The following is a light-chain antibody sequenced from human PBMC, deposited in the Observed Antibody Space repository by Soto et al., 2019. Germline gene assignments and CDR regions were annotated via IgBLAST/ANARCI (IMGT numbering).Light chain of an antibody. Sequence: DIQMTQSPSSLSASVGDRVTITCQASQEISNYVNWYQQKPGKAPNLLVYDASNLQTGVPSRFSGSGSGTVCTFTISSLQPEDIATYFYQQFYNLPYTFGQGTKLQIK. CDR3: QQFYNLPYT. J-gene: IGKJ2*01. CDR1: QEISNY. CDR2: DAS. V-gene: IGKV1-33*01.